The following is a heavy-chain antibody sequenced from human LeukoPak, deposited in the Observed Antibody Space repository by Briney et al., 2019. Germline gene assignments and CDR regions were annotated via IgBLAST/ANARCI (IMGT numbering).Heavy chain of an antibody. Sequence: SEPLSLTCTVSGGSISSYYWSWIRQPPGKGLEWIGEINHSGSTNYNPSLKSRVTISVDTSKNQFSLKLSSVTAADTAVYYCANQLSYLYYFDYWGQGTLVTVSS. D-gene: IGHD2-2*01. CDR3: ANQLSYLYYFDY. CDR2: INHSGST. V-gene: IGHV4-59*12. J-gene: IGHJ4*02. CDR1: GGSISSYY.